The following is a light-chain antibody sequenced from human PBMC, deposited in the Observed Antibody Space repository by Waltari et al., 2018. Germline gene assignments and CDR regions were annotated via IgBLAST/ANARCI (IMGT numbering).Light chain of an antibody. CDR2: CDN. Sequence: QSVPKPLSPMPGAPGQRVTISCHGDGSNIGAGSDDHEYQLLPGTAPRLLISCDNNRPSGVPDRFSGAKSGMSASLAINGLQAEEEGHYHCQSYDNSLSAWVFGGGTKVLVL. CDR3: QSYDNSLSAWV. V-gene: IGLV1-40*01. J-gene: IGLJ3*02. CDR1: GSNIGAGSD.